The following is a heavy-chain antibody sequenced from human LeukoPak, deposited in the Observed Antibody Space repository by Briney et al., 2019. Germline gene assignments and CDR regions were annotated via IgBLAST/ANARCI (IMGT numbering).Heavy chain of an antibody. J-gene: IGHJ4*02. D-gene: IGHD4-17*01. CDR2: ISRSSTNT. V-gene: IGHV3-23*01. CDR3: AKDDGDSAKGYYSDY. CDR1: DFTFSIYA. Sequence: PGGSLRLSCTASDFTFSIYAMGWVRQAPGKGLEWVSAISRSSTNTYYADSVKGRFTISRDNSKNTLYLQMNSLRAEDTALYYCAKDDGDSAKGYYSDYWGQGTLVTVSS.